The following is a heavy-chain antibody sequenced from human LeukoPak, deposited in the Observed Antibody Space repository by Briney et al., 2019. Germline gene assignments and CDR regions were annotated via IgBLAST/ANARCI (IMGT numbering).Heavy chain of an antibody. CDR3: ASGDYGDYAIY. V-gene: IGHV3-21*01. Sequence: GGSLRLSCAASGFTFSSYAMSWVRQAPGKGLEWVSSISGSSSYIYYADSVKGRFTISRDNAKNSLYLQMNSLRAEDTAVYYCASGDYGDYAIYWGQGTLVTVSS. D-gene: IGHD4-17*01. CDR1: GFTFSSYA. J-gene: IGHJ4*02. CDR2: ISGSSSYI.